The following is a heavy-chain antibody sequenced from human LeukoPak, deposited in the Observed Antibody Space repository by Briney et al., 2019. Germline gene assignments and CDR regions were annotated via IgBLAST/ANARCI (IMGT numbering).Heavy chain of an antibody. J-gene: IGHJ4*02. V-gene: IGHV3-21*01. CDR1: GFTFSSYS. Sequence: TGGSLRLSCAASGFTFSSYSMNWVRQAPGKGLEWVSSISSSSTYIYYADSVKGRFTISRDNAKNSLYLQMNSLRAEDTAVYYCARADYGDYGYWGQGTLVTVSS. CDR3: ARADYGDYGY. D-gene: IGHD4-17*01. CDR2: ISSSSTYI.